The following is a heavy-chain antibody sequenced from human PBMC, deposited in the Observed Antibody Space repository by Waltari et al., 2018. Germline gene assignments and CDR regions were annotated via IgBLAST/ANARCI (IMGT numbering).Heavy chain of an antibody. CDR3: ARDLAVAGWNGY. Sequence: QVQLVQSGAEVKKPGASVKVSCKASGYTFTGYYMHWVRQAPGQGLEWMGRINPNSGGTNYAQKVQGRVTMTRDTSISTAYMELSRLRSDDTAVYYCARDLAVAGWNGYWGQGTLVTVSS. D-gene: IGHD6-19*01. CDR1: GYTFTGYY. CDR2: INPNSGGT. J-gene: IGHJ4*02. V-gene: IGHV1-2*06.